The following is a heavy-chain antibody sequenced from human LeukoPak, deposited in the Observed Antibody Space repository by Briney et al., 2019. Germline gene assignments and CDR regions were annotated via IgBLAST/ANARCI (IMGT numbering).Heavy chain of an antibody. Sequence: GGSLRLSCAASGFTFSSHWMHWVRQTPGKGLVWVSRINTDGRGTAYADSVKGRFAISRDNAKNTLYLQMNSLRAEDTAVYYCARGRYYGMDVWGQGTTVTVSS. V-gene: IGHV3-74*01. CDR2: INTDGRGT. CDR3: ARGRYYGMDV. CDR1: GFTFSSHW. J-gene: IGHJ6*02.